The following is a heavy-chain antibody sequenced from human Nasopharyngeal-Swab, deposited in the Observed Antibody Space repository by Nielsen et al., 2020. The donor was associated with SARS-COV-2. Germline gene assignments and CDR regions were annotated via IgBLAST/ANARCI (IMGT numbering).Heavy chain of an antibody. Sequence: SETLSLTCAVYGGSFSGHQWSWVRQPPGKGLEWIGEVSHGGGTNYNPSLKSRVTMFMDTSKNQFSLRLRSVIAADTAVYYCAKEGATGWFDPWGQGTLVTVSS. CDR1: GGSFSGHQ. CDR2: VSHGGGT. CDR3: AKEGATGWFDP. J-gene: IGHJ5*02. V-gene: IGHV4-34*01.